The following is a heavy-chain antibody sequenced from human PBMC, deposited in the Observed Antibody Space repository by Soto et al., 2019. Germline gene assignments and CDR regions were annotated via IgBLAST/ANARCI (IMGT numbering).Heavy chain of an antibody. CDR3: ASSYSNCAPIVYYYRGRDV. V-gene: IGHV1-3*01. Sequence: QVQLVQSGAEVKKPGASVKVSCKASGYTFSSYAMHWVRQAPGQGLEWMGWINGCNGNTKYSQKFQGRVTITKDTSTNTAYMKLSSPRSEDTAVYYCASSYSNCAPIVYYYRGRDVWGQGTTVTVS. CDR1: GYTFSSYA. D-gene: IGHD4-4*01. CDR2: INGCNGNT. J-gene: IGHJ6*02.